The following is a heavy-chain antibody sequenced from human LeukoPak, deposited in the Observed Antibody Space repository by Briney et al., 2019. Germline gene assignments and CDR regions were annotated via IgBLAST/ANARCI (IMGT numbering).Heavy chain of an antibody. D-gene: IGHD1-1*01. V-gene: IGHV4-4*07. J-gene: IGHJ4*02. CDR1: GGSVNSYY. CDR2: IYDGGST. Sequence: PSETLSLTCTVSGGSVNSYYLSWIRQPAGKTLEWIGRIYDGGSTNYNPSLKSRVTISVDTSKSQFSLYMDSVTAADTAVYYCARDWNRYAYWGQGTLVTVSS. CDR3: ARDWNRYAY.